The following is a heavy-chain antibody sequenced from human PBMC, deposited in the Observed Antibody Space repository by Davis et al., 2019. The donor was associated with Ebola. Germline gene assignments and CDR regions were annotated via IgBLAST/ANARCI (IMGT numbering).Heavy chain of an antibody. CDR2: INHTGST. V-gene: IGHV4-34*01. CDR3: ASFTFGRGGY. D-gene: IGHD3-16*01. CDR1: GFTFGDYA. Sequence: GSLRLSCTASGFTFGDYAMSWFRQPPGKGLEWIGEINHTGSTSYNPSLKSRVTISVDTSKNQFSLKLTSVTAADTAVYYCASFTFGRGGYWGQGTLVNVSS. J-gene: IGHJ4*02.